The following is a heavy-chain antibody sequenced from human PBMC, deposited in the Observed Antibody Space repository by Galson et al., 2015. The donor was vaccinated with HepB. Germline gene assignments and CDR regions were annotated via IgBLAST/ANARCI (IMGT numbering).Heavy chain of an antibody. J-gene: IGHJ4*02. D-gene: IGHD6-13*01. V-gene: IGHV4-39*07. CDR2: TSYSGST. CDR1: GGSVRSNLYY. Sequence: SETLSLTCSVSGGSVRSNLYYWGWIRQPPGKGLEWIASTSYSGSTYYNPFLISRVTISLDTSKNQFSLRLSSMTAADTAVYYCARVQYSNSWYGNNFDYWGQGTLVTVSS. CDR3: ARVQYSNSWYGNNFDY.